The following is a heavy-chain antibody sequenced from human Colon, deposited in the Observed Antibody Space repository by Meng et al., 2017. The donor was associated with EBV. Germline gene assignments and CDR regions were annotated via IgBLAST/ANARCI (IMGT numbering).Heavy chain of an antibody. V-gene: IGHV4-4*02. CDR3: ARVGAYCGGDCYHPR. Sequence: VQLAESCPGLGKPSGTLSLTCAVAGGSLSSRNWWSWVRQPPGKGLEWIGEIYHSGSTNYNPSLKSRVTISVDESKNQFSLRLSSVTAADTAVYYCARVGAYCGGDCYHPRWGQGTLVTVSS. CDR2: IYHSGST. J-gene: IGHJ4*02. CDR1: GGSLSSRNW. D-gene: IGHD2-21*02.